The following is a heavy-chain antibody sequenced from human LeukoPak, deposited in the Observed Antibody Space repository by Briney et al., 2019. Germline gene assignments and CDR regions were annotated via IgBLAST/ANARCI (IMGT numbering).Heavy chain of an antibody. J-gene: IGHJ4*02. D-gene: IGHD4-17*01. CDR1: GFPFSSYG. CDR3: AKVGLYGDYVRSVGPRSDY. CDR2: ISYDGGKK. V-gene: IGHV3-30*18. Sequence: PGGSLRLSCAASGFPFSSYGIFWVRQAPGKGLERVAVISYDGGKKYYSDSVKGRFTISRDNSKNTLYLEMNSLGVEDTAMYYCAKVGLYGDYVRSVGPRSDYWGQGTLVTVSS.